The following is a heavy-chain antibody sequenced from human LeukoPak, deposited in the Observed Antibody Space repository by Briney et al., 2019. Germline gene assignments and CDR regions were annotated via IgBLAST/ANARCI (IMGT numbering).Heavy chain of an antibody. V-gene: IGHV3-23*01. Sequence: GGSLRLSCAASGFTFSSYAMSWVRQAPGKGLEWVSATSGSGGSTYYADSVKGRFTISRDNSKNTLYLQMNSLRAEDTAVYYCAKDMGYCSGGSCYIDYWGQGTLVTVSS. CDR1: GFTFSSYA. CDR2: TSGSGGST. D-gene: IGHD2-15*01. J-gene: IGHJ4*02. CDR3: AKDMGYCSGGSCYIDY.